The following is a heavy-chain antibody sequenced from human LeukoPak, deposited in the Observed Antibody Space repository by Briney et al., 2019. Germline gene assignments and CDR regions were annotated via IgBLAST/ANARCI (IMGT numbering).Heavy chain of an antibody. CDR3: ARAQQYDSSGGWSDY. D-gene: IGHD3-22*01. CDR1: GGSISSSSYY. J-gene: IGHJ4*02. V-gene: IGHV4-39*07. Sequence: PSETLSLTCTVSGGSISSSSYYWGWIRQPPGKGLEWIGEINHSGSTNYNPSLKSRVTISVDTSKNQFSLKLSSVTAADTAVYYCARAQQYDSSGGWSDYWGQGTLVTVSS. CDR2: INHSGST.